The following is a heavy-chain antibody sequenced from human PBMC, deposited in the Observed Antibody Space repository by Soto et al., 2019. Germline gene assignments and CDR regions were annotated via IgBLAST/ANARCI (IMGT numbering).Heavy chain of an antibody. CDR1: GDIFTNFD. J-gene: IGHJ5*02. D-gene: IGHD3-3*02. CDR2: MRANSGDT. V-gene: IGHV1-8*01. CDR3: ARYIYGQGFQA. Sequence: QVQLVQPGAEVRKPGASVKVSCKASGDIFTNFDFNWVRQATGKGLEWIGWMRANSGDTGHDQKFQGRVRMTRDTSMITAYIELSSLRAGDTAVYYCARYIYGQGFQAWGQGTLVFVSS.